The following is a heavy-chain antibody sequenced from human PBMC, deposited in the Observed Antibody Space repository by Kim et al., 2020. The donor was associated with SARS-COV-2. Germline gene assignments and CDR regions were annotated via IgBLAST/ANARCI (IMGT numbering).Heavy chain of an antibody. CDR1: GFTFSSYA. D-gene: IGHD2-21*02. Sequence: GGSLRLSCAASGFTFSSYAMHWVRQAPGKGLEWVAVISYDGSNKYYADSVKGRFTISRDNSKNTLYLQMNSLRAEDTAVYYCARGRGIVVVTPPAEYFQHWGQGTLVTVSS. V-gene: IGHV3-30-3*01. CDR2: ISYDGSNK. J-gene: IGHJ1*01. CDR3: ARGRGIVVVTPPAEYFQH.